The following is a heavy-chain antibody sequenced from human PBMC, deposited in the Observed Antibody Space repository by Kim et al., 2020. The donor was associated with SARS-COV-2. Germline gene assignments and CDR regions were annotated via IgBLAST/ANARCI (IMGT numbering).Heavy chain of an antibody. Sequence: GGSLRLSCAASGFTFSSYGMHWVRQAPGKGLEWVAVISYDGSNKYYADSVKGRFTISRDNSKNTLYLQMNSLRAEDTAVYYCAKGRYYYGSGRYYYYYYGMDVWGQGTTVTVSS. J-gene: IGHJ6*02. CDR2: ISYDGSNK. CDR3: AKGRYYYGSGRYYYYYYGMDV. V-gene: IGHV3-30*18. D-gene: IGHD3-10*01. CDR1: GFTFSSYG.